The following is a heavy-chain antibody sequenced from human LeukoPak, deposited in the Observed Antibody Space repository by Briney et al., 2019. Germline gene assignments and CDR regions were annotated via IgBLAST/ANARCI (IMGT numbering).Heavy chain of an antibody. Sequence: PGGSLRLSCAASGFTFSSYAMNWVRQAPGEGLEWVSAISGSADSTFYTDSVKGGFTISRDNSKITLYLQMNSLRAEDTAIYYCAKDVAYYYDSSGYSFYFDYWGQGTLVTVSS. D-gene: IGHD3-22*01. J-gene: IGHJ4*02. CDR2: ISGSADST. CDR3: AKDVAYYYDSSGYSFYFDY. V-gene: IGHV3-23*01. CDR1: GFTFSSYA.